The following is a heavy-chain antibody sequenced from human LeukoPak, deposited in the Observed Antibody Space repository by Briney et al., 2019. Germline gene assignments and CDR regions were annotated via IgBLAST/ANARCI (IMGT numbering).Heavy chain of an antibody. V-gene: IGHV4-59*01. CDR3: ARGSWIQSSPAIYYFDY. J-gene: IGHJ4*02. D-gene: IGHD5-18*01. CDR1: GGSISSYY. Sequence: SETLSLTCTVSGGSISSYYWSWIRQPPGKGLEWIGHIYYSGSIKYNPSLKSRVTMSVDTFKNQFSLKLSSVTAADTAVYYCARGSWIQSSPAIYYFDYWGQGTLVTVSS. CDR2: IYYSGSI.